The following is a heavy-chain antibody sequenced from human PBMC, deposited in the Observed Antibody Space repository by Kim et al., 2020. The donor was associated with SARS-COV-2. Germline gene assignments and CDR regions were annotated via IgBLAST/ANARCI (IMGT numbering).Heavy chain of an antibody. CDR2: ISYSGST. J-gene: IGHJ3*02. CDR1: GGSISSYY. CDR3: ARLASSSSFDAFDI. Sequence: SETLSLTCTVSGGSISSYYWSWIRQPPGKGLEWAGSISYSGSTNYNPSLKSQVTISIDTSKNQFSLKLSSVTAADTAVYYCARLASSSSFDAFDIWGQGTMITVSS. D-gene: IGHD6-6*01. V-gene: IGHV4-59*08.